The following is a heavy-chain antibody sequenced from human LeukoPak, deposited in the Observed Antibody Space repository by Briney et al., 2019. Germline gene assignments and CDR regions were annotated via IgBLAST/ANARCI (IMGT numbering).Heavy chain of an antibody. CDR2: ISSSSSTI. CDR1: GFTFSSYG. D-gene: IGHD3-22*01. V-gene: IGHV3-48*04. Sequence: GRSLRLSCAASGFTFSSYGMHWVRQAPGKGLEWVSYISSSSSTIYYADSVKGRFTISRDNAKNSLYLQMNSLRAEDTAVYYCARDFLGYYYDSSGSFDYWGQGTLVTVSS. CDR3: ARDFLGYYYDSSGSFDY. J-gene: IGHJ4*02.